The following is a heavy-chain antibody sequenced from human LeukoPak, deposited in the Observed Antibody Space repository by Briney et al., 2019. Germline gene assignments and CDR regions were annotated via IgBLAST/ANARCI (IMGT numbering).Heavy chain of an antibody. J-gene: IGHJ4*02. Sequence: PGGSLRLSCAASGFTFNSYCMSCVRQAPGKGLEWVANIKQEGSERYYVDSVKGRFTISRDNAKNSLYLQMNSLSAEDTAVYYCARLGDSSGYYQGADFDYWGQGTLVTVPS. CDR2: IKQEGSER. V-gene: IGHV3-7*01. CDR3: ARLGDSSGYYQGADFDY. D-gene: IGHD3-22*01. CDR1: GFTFNSYC.